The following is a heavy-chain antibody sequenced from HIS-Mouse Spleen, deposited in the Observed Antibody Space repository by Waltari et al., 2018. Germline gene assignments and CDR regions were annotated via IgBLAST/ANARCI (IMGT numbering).Heavy chain of an antibody. CDR2: IYYSGST. CDR1: GGSISSSSYY. Sequence: QLQLQESGPGLVKPSETLSLTCTVSGGSISSSSYYWGRRRQPPGKGVEWIGSIYYSGSTYYTPSLKSRVTISVDTSKNQFSLKLSSVTAADTAVYYCAREIPYSSSWYDWYFDLWGRGTLVTVSS. V-gene: IGHV4-39*07. D-gene: IGHD6-13*01. CDR3: AREIPYSSSWYDWYFDL. J-gene: IGHJ2*01.